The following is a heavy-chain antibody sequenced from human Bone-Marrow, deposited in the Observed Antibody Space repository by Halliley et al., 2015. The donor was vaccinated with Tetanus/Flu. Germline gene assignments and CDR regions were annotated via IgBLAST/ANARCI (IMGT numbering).Heavy chain of an antibody. J-gene: IGHJ6*02. V-gene: IGHV3-23*01. Sequence: SLRLSCAASGFTFSNYAINWVRQAPGKGLEWVSVISGSGGTSYYANSVTGRFTISRANSRKMVYLEMNSLRADDTAVYYCAKARQTQYYYDGNGDYYYDMDVWGQGTTVTVSS. CDR2: ISGSGGTS. CDR1: GFTFSNYA. D-gene: IGHD3-22*01. CDR3: AKARQTQYYYDGNGDYYYDMDV.